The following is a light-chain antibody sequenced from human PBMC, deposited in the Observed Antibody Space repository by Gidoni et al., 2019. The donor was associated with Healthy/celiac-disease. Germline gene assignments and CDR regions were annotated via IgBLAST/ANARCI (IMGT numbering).Light chain of an antibody. J-gene: IGKJ1*01. CDR1: QAISNY. CDR3: QQYDNLPRFT. V-gene: IGKV1-33*01. Sequence: DIQMTQSPSSLSASVGDRVTITCQASQAISNYLNWYQQKPGKAPKLLIYDASNLETGVPSRFSGSGSGTDFTFAISSLQPEDIATYYCQQYDNLPRFTFGQGTKVEIK. CDR2: DAS.